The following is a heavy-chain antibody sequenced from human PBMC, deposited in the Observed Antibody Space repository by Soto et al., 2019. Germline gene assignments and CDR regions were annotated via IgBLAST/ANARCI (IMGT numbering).Heavy chain of an antibody. CDR1: GYSFTNYW. V-gene: IGHV5-51*03. D-gene: IGHD2-15*01. Sequence: EVQLVPSGAEVKEPGESLKISCKGSGYSFTNYWIGWVRQMSGKGLEWMAIIYPGDSGTRYSPSFQGQVTISADKSISTAYLQWSSLKASDTAMYYCARMGFSGGGSLSYYYYGMDVWGQGTTVTVSS. J-gene: IGHJ6*02. CDR3: ARMGFSGGGSLSYYYYGMDV. CDR2: IYPGDSGT.